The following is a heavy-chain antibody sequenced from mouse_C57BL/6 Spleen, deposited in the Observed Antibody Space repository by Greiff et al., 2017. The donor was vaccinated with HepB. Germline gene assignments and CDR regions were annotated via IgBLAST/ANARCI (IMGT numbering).Heavy chain of an antibody. CDR3: ARKDSSGYVNYYAMDY. CDR1: GFTFSDYG. Sequence: EVQRVESGGGLVKPGGSLKLSCAASGFTFSDYGMHWVRQAPEKGLEWVAYISSGSSTIYYADTVKGRFTISRDNAKNTLFLQMTSLRSEDTAMYYCARKDSSGYVNYYAMDYWGQGTSVTVSS. D-gene: IGHD3-2*02. CDR2: ISSGSSTI. J-gene: IGHJ4*01. V-gene: IGHV5-17*01.